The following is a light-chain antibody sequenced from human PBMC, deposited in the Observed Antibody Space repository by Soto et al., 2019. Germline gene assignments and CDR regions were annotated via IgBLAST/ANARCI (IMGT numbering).Light chain of an antibody. Sequence: EIVLTQSPAALSLSPGERATLSCRASQSVSSYLAWYQQKPGQAPRLLIYDASNRATGIPARFSGSGSGTDFSLTIRSLEPEDFAVYYCQKRSTWPFTFGPGTKVDIK. CDR1: QSVSSY. CDR3: QKRSTWPFT. V-gene: IGKV3-11*01. CDR2: DAS. J-gene: IGKJ3*01.